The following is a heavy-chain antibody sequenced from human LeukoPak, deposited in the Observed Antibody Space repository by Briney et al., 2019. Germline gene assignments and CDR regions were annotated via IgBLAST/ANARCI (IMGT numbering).Heavy chain of an antibody. CDR2: IRDSGET. J-gene: IGHJ5*02. CDR3: ARDRAVTQDWVEFDP. V-gene: IGHV3-66*03. Sequence: GGSLRLSCTGSGFSVSNYYMSWVRQAPGKGLEWVSLIRDSGETFYADSVKGRFTISRDNSKNTMYLQMNRLRVEDTAVYFCARDRAVTQDWVEFDPWGQGTLVTVSS. CDR1: GFSVSNYY. D-gene: IGHD4-17*01.